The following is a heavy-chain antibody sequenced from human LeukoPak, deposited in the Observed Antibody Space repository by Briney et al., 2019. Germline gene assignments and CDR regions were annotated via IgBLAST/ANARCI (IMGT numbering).Heavy chain of an antibody. CDR2: MNPNSGNT. V-gene: IGHV1-8*02. J-gene: IGHJ5*02. D-gene: IGHD6-19*01. Sequence: ASVKVSCKASGYTFTSYGISWVRQAPGQGLEWMGWMNPNSGNTGYAQKFQGRVTMTRNTSISTAYMELSSLRSEDTAVYYCARGQIAVAGIYWFDPWGQGTLVTVSS. CDR1: GYTFTSYG. CDR3: ARGQIAVAGIYWFDP.